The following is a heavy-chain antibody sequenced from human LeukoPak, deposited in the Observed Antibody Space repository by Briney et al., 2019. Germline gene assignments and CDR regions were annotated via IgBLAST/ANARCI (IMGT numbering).Heavy chain of an antibody. CDR2: ISGSGGST. Sequence: PGGSLRLSCAASGFTFSSYAMSWVRQAPGKGLEWVSAISGSGGSTYYADSVKGRFTISRDNSKNTLYLQMNSLRAEDTAVYYCAKAGYSSSWYYPFPFDYWGQGTLVTVSS. D-gene: IGHD6-13*01. V-gene: IGHV3-23*01. J-gene: IGHJ4*02. CDR3: AKAGYSSSWYYPFPFDY. CDR1: GFTFSSYA.